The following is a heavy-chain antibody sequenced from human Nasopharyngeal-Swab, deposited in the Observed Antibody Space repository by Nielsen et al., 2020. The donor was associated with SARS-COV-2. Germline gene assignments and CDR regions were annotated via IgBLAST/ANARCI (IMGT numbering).Heavy chain of an antibody. CDR1: GINFHTYA. V-gene: IGHV3-30*04. Sequence: GGSLRLSCVASGINFHTYALHWVRQAPGKGLEWVAIISYDRSNQFYADSVKGRFTVSRDNSKNTLYLQMSSLTREDTAIYYCARGKDGVYYYYGMDVWGQGTTVTVSS. CDR3: ARGKDGVYYYYGMDV. J-gene: IGHJ6*02. CDR2: ISYDRSNQ. D-gene: IGHD4-17*01.